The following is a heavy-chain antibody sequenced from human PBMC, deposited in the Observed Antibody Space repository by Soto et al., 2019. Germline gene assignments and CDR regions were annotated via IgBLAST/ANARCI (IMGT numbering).Heavy chain of an antibody. CDR1: GYTLTELS. CDR3: ATDRTRNCISTSCYPLAYYYYGMDV. Sequence: QVQLVQSGAEVKKPGASVKVSCKVSGYTLTELSMHWVRQAPGKGLEWMGGFDPEDGETIYAQKFQGRVTMTEDTSTDTAYMELSSLRSEDTAVYYCATDRTRNCISTSCYPLAYYYYGMDVWGQGTTVTVSS. D-gene: IGHD2-2*01. CDR2: FDPEDGET. V-gene: IGHV1-24*01. J-gene: IGHJ6*02.